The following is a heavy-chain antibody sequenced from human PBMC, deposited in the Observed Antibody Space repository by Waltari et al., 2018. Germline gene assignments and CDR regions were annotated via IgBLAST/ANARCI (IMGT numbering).Heavy chain of an antibody. CDR1: GYTFTSYP. Sequence: VHLVQSGAEVKKPGASVKVSCKASGYTFTSYPMHWVRQAPGQRPEWKGWINAGNGNTKYSQKFQGRVTITRDTSASTAYMELSSLRSEDTAVYYCARSKGPIVVVPAAIDYWGQGTLVTVSS. V-gene: IGHV1-3*01. CDR2: INAGNGNT. D-gene: IGHD2-2*01. J-gene: IGHJ4*02. CDR3: ARSKGPIVVVPAAIDY.